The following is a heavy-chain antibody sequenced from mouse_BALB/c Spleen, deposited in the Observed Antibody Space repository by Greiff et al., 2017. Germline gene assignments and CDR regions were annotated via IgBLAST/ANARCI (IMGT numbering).Heavy chain of an antibody. CDR3: TRDDYDDAMDY. J-gene: IGHJ4*01. Sequence: LKQPGSELVRPGASVKLSCKASGYTFTSYWMHWVKQRPGQGLEWIGNIYPGSGSTNYDEKFKSKATLTVDTSSSTAYMQLSSLTSEDSAVYYCTRDDYDDAMDYWGQGTSVTVSS. D-gene: IGHD2-4*01. V-gene: IGHV1S22*01. CDR1: GYTFTSYW. CDR2: IYPGSGST.